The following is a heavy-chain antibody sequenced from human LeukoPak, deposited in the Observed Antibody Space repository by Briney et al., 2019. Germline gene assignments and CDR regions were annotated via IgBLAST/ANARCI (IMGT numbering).Heavy chain of an antibody. D-gene: IGHD6-19*01. J-gene: IGHJ4*02. V-gene: IGHV3-21*01. Sequence: GGSLRLSCAASGFTFSDAWMSWVRQAPGKGLEWVSSISSSSSYIYYADSVKGRFTISRDNAKNSLYLQMNSLRAEDTAVYYCARVGVAVAGTTGYYFDYWGQGTLVTVSS. CDR1: GFTFSDAW. CDR2: ISSSSSYI. CDR3: ARVGVAVAGTTGYYFDY.